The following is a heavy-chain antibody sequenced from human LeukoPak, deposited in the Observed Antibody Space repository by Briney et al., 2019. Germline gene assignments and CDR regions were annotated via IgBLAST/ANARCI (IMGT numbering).Heavy chain of an antibody. CDR1: GFTSGDYA. V-gene: IGHV3-49*04. CDR3: SRHIVGARTYFDY. D-gene: IGHD1-26*01. Sequence: GGSLRLSCTASGFTSGDYAMSWVRQAPGKGLEWVGFITSKAYGATTDYAASVKGRFTISRDDSKSIAYLQMNSLKTEDTAVYYCSRHIVGARTYFDYWGQGALVTVSS. J-gene: IGHJ4*02. CDR2: ITSKAYGATT.